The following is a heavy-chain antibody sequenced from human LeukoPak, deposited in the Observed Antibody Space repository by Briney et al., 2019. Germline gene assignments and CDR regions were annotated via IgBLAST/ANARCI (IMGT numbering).Heavy chain of an antibody. D-gene: IGHD1-20*01. J-gene: IGHJ5*02. CDR2: IYSGGSA. CDR1: GFTVSSNY. Sequence: GSLRLSCAASGFTVSSNYMSWVRQAPGKGLEWVSVIYSGGSAYYADSVKGRFTISRGNSKNTLYLQMNSLRAEDTAVYYCARDLITVSWGQGTLVTVSS. CDR3: ARDLITVS. V-gene: IGHV3-66*01.